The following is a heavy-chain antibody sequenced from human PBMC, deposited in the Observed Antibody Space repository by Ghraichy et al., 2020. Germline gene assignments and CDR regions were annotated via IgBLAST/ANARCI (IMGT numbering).Heavy chain of an antibody. Sequence: ASVKVSCKTSGYTFFNYGITWVRQAPGQGLEWMGWASAYNGYRKFAQKFQGRVTMTTDTSTSTAYMELSSLTSDDTAVYYCARDADYDSSAILVDAFDIWGQGTIVTISS. D-gene: IGHD3-22*01. CDR2: ASAYNGYR. CDR3: ARDADYDSSAILVDAFDI. V-gene: IGHV1-18*01. J-gene: IGHJ3*02. CDR1: GYTFFNYG.